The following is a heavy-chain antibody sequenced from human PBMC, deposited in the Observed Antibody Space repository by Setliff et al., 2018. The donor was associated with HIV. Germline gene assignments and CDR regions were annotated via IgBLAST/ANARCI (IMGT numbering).Heavy chain of an antibody. Sequence: LTCTVSGASISSTSYYWGWIRQPPGKGLEWIGSIYYSGSTYYNPSLKSRVTISVDTSKNQFSLKLSSVTAADTAVFYCARHYGGNLDAFDIWGLGTMVTVSS. J-gene: IGHJ3*02. CDR2: IYYSGST. D-gene: IGHD4-17*01. V-gene: IGHV4-39*01. CDR1: GASISSTSYY. CDR3: ARHYGGNLDAFDI.